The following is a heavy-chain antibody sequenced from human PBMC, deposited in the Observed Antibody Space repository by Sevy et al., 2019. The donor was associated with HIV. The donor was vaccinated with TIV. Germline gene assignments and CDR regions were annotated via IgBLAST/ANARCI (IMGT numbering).Heavy chain of an antibody. CDR1: GYTFTSYV. CDR2: ISPYNGDT. V-gene: IGHV1-18*01. Sequence: ASVKVSCKASGYTFTSYVITWVRQAPGQGLEWMGRISPYNGDTNYAQKLQGRATMTTDTSTTTAYMELRSLRSDDTAVYYCARAPTGSQGPGQYFHHWGQGTLVTVSS. D-gene: IGHD1-26*01. CDR3: ARAPTGSQGPGQYFHH. J-gene: IGHJ1*01.